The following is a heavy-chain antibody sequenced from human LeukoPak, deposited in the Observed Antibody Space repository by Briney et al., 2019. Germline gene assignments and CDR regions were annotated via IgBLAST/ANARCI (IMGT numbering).Heavy chain of an antibody. V-gene: IGHV4-34*01. J-gene: IGHJ3*02. Sequence: SETLSLTCTVSGGSISSYYWSWIRQPPGKGLEWIGEINHSGSTNYNPSLKSRVTISVDTSKNQFSLKLSSVTAADTAVYYCARMGRSAAYYDSRRQSGDAFDIWGQGTMVTVSS. CDR1: GGSISSYY. D-gene: IGHD3-22*01. CDR3: ARMGRSAAYYDSRRQSGDAFDI. CDR2: INHSGST.